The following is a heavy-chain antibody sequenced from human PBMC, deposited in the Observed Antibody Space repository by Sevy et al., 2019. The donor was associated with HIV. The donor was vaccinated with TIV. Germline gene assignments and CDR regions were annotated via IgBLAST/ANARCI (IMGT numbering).Heavy chain of an antibody. CDR3: VRDSPYTSADHWYFGIDV. CDR1: GITFSDHY. Sequence: GGSLRLSCAASGITFSDHYMSWIRQAPGKGLEWVAYITNSGTTKYYADSVKGRFTISRDNARNSLYLQMNSLTADDAAVYYCVRDSPYTSADHWYFGIDVWGQRTTVTVSS. V-gene: IGHV3-11*01. D-gene: IGHD1-1*01. CDR2: ITNSGTTK. J-gene: IGHJ6*02.